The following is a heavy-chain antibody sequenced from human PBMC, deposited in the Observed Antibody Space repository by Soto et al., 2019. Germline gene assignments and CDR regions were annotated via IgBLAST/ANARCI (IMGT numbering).Heavy chain of an antibody. Sequence: ASVKVSGKASGYTFTSYGISWVRQAPGQGLEWMGWISAYNGNTNYAQKLQGRVTMTTDTSTSTAYMELRSLRSDDTAVYYCARVDYSNYYYYGMDVWGQGTTVTVSS. V-gene: IGHV1-18*01. D-gene: IGHD4-4*01. CDR1: GYTFTSYG. CDR2: ISAYNGNT. CDR3: ARVDYSNYYYYGMDV. J-gene: IGHJ6*02.